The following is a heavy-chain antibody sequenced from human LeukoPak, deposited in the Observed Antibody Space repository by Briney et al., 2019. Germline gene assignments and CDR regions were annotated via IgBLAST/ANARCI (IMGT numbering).Heavy chain of an antibody. CDR3: ARQRGSGCLDY. V-gene: IGHV3-7*01. Sequence: GGSLRLSCAASRFTLSNYWMSWVRQAPGKGLEWVADIKQDGSETYYVDSVKGRFTISRDNAKDSLSLQMNSLRAEDTAVYYCARQRGSGCLDYWGQGTLVTVSS. J-gene: IGHJ4*02. CDR1: RFTLSNYW. CDR2: IKQDGSET. D-gene: IGHD6-19*01.